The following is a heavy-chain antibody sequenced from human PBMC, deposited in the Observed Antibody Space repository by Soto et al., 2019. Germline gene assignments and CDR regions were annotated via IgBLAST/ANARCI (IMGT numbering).Heavy chain of an antibody. CDR3: ARDLGQQLVDY. J-gene: IGHJ4*02. Sequence: PLRLACAGSGVKFGSYGMHWVRQAPGKGLEWVAVTSYDGGNPQYADSVKGRFTISRDNSKNTLYLQMDSLRTDDTAAYYCARDLGQQLVDYWGQGTLVTVPS. CDR1: GVKFGSYG. D-gene: IGHD6-13*01. CDR2: TSYDGGNP. V-gene: IGHV3-30*03.